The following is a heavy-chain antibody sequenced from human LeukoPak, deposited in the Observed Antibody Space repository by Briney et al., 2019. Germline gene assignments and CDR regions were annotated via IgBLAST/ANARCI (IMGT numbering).Heavy chain of an antibody. CDR2: IKKDGSEK. CDR3: TTDTWYSAGH. J-gene: IGHJ4*02. Sequence: GGSLRLSCAASGLTFSSHWMHWVRQAPGKGLEWVAIIKKDGSEKYYVDSMKGRFTISRDNAKNSLFLQMNSLRAEDTAIYYCTTDTWYSAGHWGQGTLVTVSS. V-gene: IGHV3-7*03. CDR1: GLTFSSHW. D-gene: IGHD1-14*01.